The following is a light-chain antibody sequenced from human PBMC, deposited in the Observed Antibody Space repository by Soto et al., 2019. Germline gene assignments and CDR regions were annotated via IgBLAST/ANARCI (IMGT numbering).Light chain of an antibody. CDR1: QSVSGW. CDR2: DAS. V-gene: IGKV1-5*01. J-gene: IGKJ5*01. Sequence: DIQMTQSPSTLTASGADTVTVTCRASQSVSGWLAWYQQKPWEAPKLLIYDASALPRGVPSRFSGSGSGTKFTLTISRLETEDFAVFYCQQYGTSEIIFGQGTRLEI. CDR3: QQYGTSEII.